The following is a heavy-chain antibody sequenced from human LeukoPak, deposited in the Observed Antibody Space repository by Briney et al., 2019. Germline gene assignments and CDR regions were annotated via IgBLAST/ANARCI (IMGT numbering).Heavy chain of an antibody. Sequence: ASVKVSCKASGYTFTGYYMHWVRQAPGQGLEWMGWINPNSGGTNYAQKFQGRVTMTRNSSISTVYMELNSLRSDDTAVYYCARVRAEDYYDSSGYYWDYYYYYMDVWGKGTTVTISS. V-gene: IGHV1-2*02. CDR1: GYTFTGYY. J-gene: IGHJ6*03. D-gene: IGHD3-22*01. CDR3: ARVRAEDYYDSSGYYWDYYYYYMDV. CDR2: INPNSGGT.